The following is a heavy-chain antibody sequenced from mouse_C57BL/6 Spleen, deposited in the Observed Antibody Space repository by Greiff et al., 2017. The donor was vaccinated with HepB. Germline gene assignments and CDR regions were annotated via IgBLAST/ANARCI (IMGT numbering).Heavy chain of an antibody. CDR3: ARGGGSSLDY. V-gene: IGHV1-69*01. D-gene: IGHD1-1*01. Sequence: QVQLQQSGAELVMPGASVKLSCKASGYTFTSYWMHWVKQRPGQGLEWIGEIDPSDSYTNYNQKFKGKSTLTVDKSSSTAYMQLSSLTSEDSAVYYCARGGGSSLDYWGQDTTLTVSS. J-gene: IGHJ2*01. CDR2: IDPSDSYT. CDR1: GYTFTSYW.